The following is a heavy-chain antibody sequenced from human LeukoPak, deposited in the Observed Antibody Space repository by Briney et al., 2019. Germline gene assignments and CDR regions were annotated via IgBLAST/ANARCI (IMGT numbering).Heavy chain of an antibody. Sequence: GGSLRLSCAASGFTFSIYGMHWVRQAPGKGLEWVAVISYDGSNKYYADSVKGRFTISRDNSKNTLYLQMNSLRAEDTAVYYCAKDPDSSSWSREYYFDYWGQGTLVTVSS. V-gene: IGHV3-30*18. CDR2: ISYDGSNK. J-gene: IGHJ4*02. CDR3: AKDPDSSSWSREYYFDY. D-gene: IGHD6-13*01. CDR1: GFTFSIYG.